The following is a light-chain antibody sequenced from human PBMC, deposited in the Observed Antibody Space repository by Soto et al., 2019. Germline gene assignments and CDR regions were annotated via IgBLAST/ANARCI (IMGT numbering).Light chain of an antibody. CDR1: QSFSSNY. CDR3: QNYGSTPPWT. J-gene: IGKJ1*01. V-gene: IGKV3-20*01. CDR2: GAS. Sequence: EIVLTQSPGTLSLSPGERATLSCRASQSFSSNYLAWYQQKPGQGPRLLIFGASSRATGIPDRFSGSGSGTDFTLTISRLEPEDFAVYYCQNYGSTPPWTFGQGTKVDIK.